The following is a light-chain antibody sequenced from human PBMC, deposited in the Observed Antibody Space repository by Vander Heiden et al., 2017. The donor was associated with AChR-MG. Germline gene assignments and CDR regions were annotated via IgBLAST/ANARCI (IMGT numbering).Light chain of an antibody. CDR2: TAS. CDR3: QSYKNVTPGYT. CDR1: QSISTM. Sequence: ELVMPQSPATLSAPPGERATLSCSASQSISTMLSWNQQRPCQATRLLIYTASTRATGIGARFSRSGCGTEFTLTISILQSEDVAFDYCQSYKNVTPGYTFGQGTKVEI. V-gene: IGKV3-15*01. J-gene: IGKJ1*01.